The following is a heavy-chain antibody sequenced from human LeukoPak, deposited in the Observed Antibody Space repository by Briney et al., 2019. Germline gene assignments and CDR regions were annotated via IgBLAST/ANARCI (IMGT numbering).Heavy chain of an antibody. J-gene: IGHJ4*02. V-gene: IGHV4-59*01. CDR3: ASYSYYYDSSGYFDY. CDR2: IYYSGST. CDR1: GGSICSYY. D-gene: IGHD3-22*01. Sequence: PSETLSLTCTVSGGSICSYYWSWIRQPPGKGLEWIGYIYYSGSTNYNPSLKSRVTISVDTSKNQFSLKLSSVTAADTAVYYCASYSYYYDSSGYFDYWGQGTLVTVSS.